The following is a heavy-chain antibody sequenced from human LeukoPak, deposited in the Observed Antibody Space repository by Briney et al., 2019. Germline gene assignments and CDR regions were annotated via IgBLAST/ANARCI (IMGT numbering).Heavy chain of an antibody. CDR2: IHYSGST. Sequence: SETLSLTCTVSGASISPDYWGWIRQPPGKGLEFIGYIHYSGSTNYNPSLKSRVTISVDTSKTQISLKLRAVTAADTAVYYCARSRVWSDYWGYFDYWGQGTLVTVSS. D-gene: IGHD3-3*01. CDR3: ARSRVWSDYWGYFDY. J-gene: IGHJ4*02. CDR1: GASISPDY. V-gene: IGHV4-59*01.